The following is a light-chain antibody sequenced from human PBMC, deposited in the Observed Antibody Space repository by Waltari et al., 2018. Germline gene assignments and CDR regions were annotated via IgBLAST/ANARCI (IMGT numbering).Light chain of an antibody. CDR1: SSNVGSST. Sequence: QSVLTQPPSASGTPGQTVTISCSGSSSNVGSSTVSWYQQLPGTAPKLLLFSHNQRPSGVPDRFSGSKSGTSASLAISGLQSEDEADYFCAAWDDSLNGFYVFGTGTRVTVL. V-gene: IGLV1-44*01. J-gene: IGLJ1*01. CDR3: AAWDDSLNGFYV. CDR2: SHN.